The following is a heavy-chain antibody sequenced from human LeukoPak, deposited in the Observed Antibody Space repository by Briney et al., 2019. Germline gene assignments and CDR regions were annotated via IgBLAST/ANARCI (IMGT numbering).Heavy chain of an antibody. CDR1: GGTFSSYA. J-gene: IGHJ4*02. Sequence: GASVKVSCKASGGTFSSYAISWVRQAPGQGLEWMGGIIPIFGTANYAQKFQGRVTITADESTSTPYMELSSLRSEDTAVYYCVRVRYSSSWYYFDYWGQGTLVTVSS. CDR3: VRVRYSSSWYYFDY. V-gene: IGHV1-69*13. D-gene: IGHD6-13*01. CDR2: IIPIFGTA.